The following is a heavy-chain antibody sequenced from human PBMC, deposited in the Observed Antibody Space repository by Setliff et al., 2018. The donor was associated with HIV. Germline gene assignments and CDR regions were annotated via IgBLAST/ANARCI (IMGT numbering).Heavy chain of an antibody. J-gene: IGHJ6*02. CDR2: IYHSEYT. CDR1: GFPISSGFF. D-gene: IGHD2-2*01. V-gene: IGHV4-38-2*01. Sequence: SETLSLTCAVSGFPISSGFFWGWVRQPPGKGLEWIGSIYHSEYTNYNPSLKSRVSMSVDKSKNQFSVKLTSVTAADTAVYYCARGHCSGTNCYGVDYYGMAGWGQGTTVTVSS. CDR3: ARGHCSGTNCYGVDYYGMAG.